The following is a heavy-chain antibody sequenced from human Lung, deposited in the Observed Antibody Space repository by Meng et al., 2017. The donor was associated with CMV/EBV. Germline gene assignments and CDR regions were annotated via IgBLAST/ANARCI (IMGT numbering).Heavy chain of an antibody. D-gene: IGHD5-24*01. J-gene: IGHJ3*02. CDR1: GFTVINNY. Sequence: LTXXASGFTVINNYMNWVRQAPGKGLEWVSIIYAGGSTDYADSVNGRFTISRDNSKNTLYLQMNSLRPEDTAVYYCAREKEGRMSTISAFDIWGQGTMVXVSS. V-gene: IGHV3-66*02. CDR3: AREKEGRMSTISAFDI. CDR2: IYAGGST.